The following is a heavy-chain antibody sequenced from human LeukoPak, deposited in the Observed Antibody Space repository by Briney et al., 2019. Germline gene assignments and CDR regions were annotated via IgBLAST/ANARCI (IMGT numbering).Heavy chain of an antibody. CDR3: ATDPQQRGY. V-gene: IGHV3-15*01. J-gene: IGHJ4*02. CDR2: VKSNADGGTI. CDR1: GFTFNDAR. Sequence: GGSLRLSCAASGFTFNDARMNWVRQVPGKGLEWVARVKSNADGGTIDYAAPVKGSFTISRADSKNTLYLQMNSLKTEDPAVYYWATDPQQRGYWGEGTVVTV. D-gene: IGHD6-13*01.